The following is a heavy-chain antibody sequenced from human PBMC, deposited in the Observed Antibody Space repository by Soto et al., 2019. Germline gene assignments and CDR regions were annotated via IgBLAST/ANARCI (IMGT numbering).Heavy chain of an antibody. V-gene: IGHV4-31*03. CDR3: ARCLGADYVWGSYRYRCFDF. CDR2: IYHSGIT. CDR1: GGSISSGTYY. Sequence: QVQLQEAGPGLVRPLQTLSLTCTVSGGSISSGTYYWSWIRQFPGKGLEWIGYIYHSGITYYNPSLKSRVTMSIDTSRNQFSLRVSSVTAADTAVYSCARCLGADYVWGSYRYRCFDFWGPGILVTVSS. J-gene: IGHJ4*02. D-gene: IGHD3-16*02.